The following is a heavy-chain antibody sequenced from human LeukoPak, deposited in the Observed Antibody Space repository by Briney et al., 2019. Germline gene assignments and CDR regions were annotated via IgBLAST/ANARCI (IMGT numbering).Heavy chain of an antibody. CDR3: ARGRYSYGPYYYMDV. CDR1: GGTFSSYD. CDR2: IIPIFGTA. Sequence: SVKVSCKASGGTFSSYDISWVRQAPGQGLEWMGAIIPIFGTANYAQKFQGRVTITADKSTSTAYMELSSLRSEDTAVYYCARGRYSYGPYYYMDVWGKGTTVTVSS. V-gene: IGHV1-69*06. J-gene: IGHJ6*03. D-gene: IGHD5-18*01.